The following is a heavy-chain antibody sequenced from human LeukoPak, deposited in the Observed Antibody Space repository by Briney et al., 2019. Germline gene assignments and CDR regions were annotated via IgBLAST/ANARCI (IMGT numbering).Heavy chain of an antibody. CDR2: IYGSGYT. CDR3: ARETSLAGFASGLGFNY. Sequence: SETLSLTCTVSGGSISGWYWSWIRQPPGKGLQWIGYIYGSGYTNYNPSLKSRVTMSIDTSKNHFSLKLTSVTAADTATYYCARETSLAGFASGLGFNYWGQGILVTVSS. D-gene: IGHD6-19*01. J-gene: IGHJ4*02. CDR1: GGSISGWY. V-gene: IGHV4-59*01.